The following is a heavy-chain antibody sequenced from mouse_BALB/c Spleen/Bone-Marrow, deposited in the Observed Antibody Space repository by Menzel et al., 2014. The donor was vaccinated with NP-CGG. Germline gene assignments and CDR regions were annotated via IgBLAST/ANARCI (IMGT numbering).Heavy chain of an antibody. Sequence: QVQLQQSGAELVKPGASVKLSCKASGYTFTSYWMHWVKLRPGQGFEWIGEINPSNDGANYNEKFKRKATLTVDKSSSTAYMQPNNLDSGDSAVQYCSITPDFDYWGQSTPPPVS. CDR2: INPSNDGA. J-gene: IGHJ2*01. CDR3: SITPDFDY. CDR1: GYTFTSYW. V-gene: IGHV1S16*01.